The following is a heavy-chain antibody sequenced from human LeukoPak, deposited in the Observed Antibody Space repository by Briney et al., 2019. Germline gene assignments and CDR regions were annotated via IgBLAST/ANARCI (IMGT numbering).Heavy chain of an antibody. CDR1: GFTFSSYS. V-gene: IGHV3-48*04. J-gene: IGHJ4*02. D-gene: IGHD1-26*01. CDR3: ARPAGSYRVLSYFDY. CDR2: ISSSSSTI. Sequence: GGSLRLSCAASGFTFSSYSMNWVRQAPGKGLEWVSYISSSSSTIYYADSVKGRFTISRDNAKNSLYLQMNSLRAEDTAVYYCARPAGSYRVLSYFDYWGQGTLVTVSS.